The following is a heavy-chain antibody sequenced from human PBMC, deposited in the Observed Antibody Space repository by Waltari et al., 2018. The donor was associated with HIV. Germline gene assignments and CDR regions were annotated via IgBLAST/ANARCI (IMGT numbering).Heavy chain of an antibody. CDR2: IYYSGST. D-gene: IGHD6-13*01. V-gene: IGHV4-39*07. J-gene: IGHJ6*02. CDR1: GGSISSSRYY. Sequence: QLQLQESGPGLVKPSETLSLTCTVSGGSISSSRYYWGWIRQPPGKGLEWIGSIYYSGSTYYNPSLKSRVTISVDTSKNQFSLKLSSVTAADTAVYYCAREIAAAGYGMDVWGQGTTVTVSS. CDR3: AREIAAAGYGMDV.